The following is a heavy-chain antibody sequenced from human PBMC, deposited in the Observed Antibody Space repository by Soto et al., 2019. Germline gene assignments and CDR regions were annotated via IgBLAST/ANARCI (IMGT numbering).Heavy chain of an antibody. CDR3: ARALLVIIGNWLDP. J-gene: IGHJ5*02. V-gene: IGHV4-34*01. Sequence: SETLSLTCAVYGGSFSGYYWCWIRQPPGKGLEWIGEINHSGSTNYNPSLKSRVTISVDTSKNQFSLKLSSVTAADTAVYYCARALLVIIGNWLDPWGQGTLVTVYS. CDR1: GGSFSGYY. D-gene: IGHD3-9*01. CDR2: INHSGST.